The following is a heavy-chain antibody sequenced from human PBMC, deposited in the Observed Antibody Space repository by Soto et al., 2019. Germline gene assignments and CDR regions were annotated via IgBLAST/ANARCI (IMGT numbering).Heavy chain of an antibody. J-gene: IGHJ6*02. D-gene: IGHD1-26*01. CDR1: GYSFTSYW. CDR3: ARHGKGAGSLLDSYYYGMDV. CDR2: IYPADSDT. Sequence: GESLKISCKGSGYSFTSYWIGWVRQMPGKGLEWMGIIYPADSDTRYSPSFQGQVTISAEKSISTAYLQWNSLKASDTAMYYCARHGKGAGSLLDSYYYGMDVWGQGTTVTVSS. V-gene: IGHV5-51*01.